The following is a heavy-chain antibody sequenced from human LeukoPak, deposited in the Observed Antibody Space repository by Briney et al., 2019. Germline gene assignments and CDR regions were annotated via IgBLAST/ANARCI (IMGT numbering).Heavy chain of an antibody. D-gene: IGHD3-3*01. V-gene: IGHV4-61*01. CDR3: ARVLRTYYDFWSGYWDY. CDR1: GGSVSSGSYY. Sequence: PSETLSLTCTVSGGSVSSGSYYWSWIRQPPGKGLEWIGYIYYSGSTNYNPSLKSRVTISVDTSKNQFSLKLSSVTAADTAVYYCARVLRTYYDFWSGYWDYWGQGTLVTVSS. J-gene: IGHJ4*02. CDR2: IYYSGST.